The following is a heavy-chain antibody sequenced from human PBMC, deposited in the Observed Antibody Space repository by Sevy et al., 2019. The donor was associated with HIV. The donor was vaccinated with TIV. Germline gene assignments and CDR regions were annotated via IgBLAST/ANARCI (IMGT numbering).Heavy chain of an antibody. CDR2: INTNTGNP. CDR3: ARSLYSNYESESDY. Sequence: ASVKVSCKASGYTFTSYAMNWVRQAPGQGLEWMGWINTNTGNPTYAQGFTGRFVFSLDTSVSTAYLQICSLKAEDTAVYYCARSLYSNYESESDYWGQGTLVTVSS. D-gene: IGHD4-4*01. J-gene: IGHJ4*02. CDR1: GYTFTSYA. V-gene: IGHV7-4-1*01.